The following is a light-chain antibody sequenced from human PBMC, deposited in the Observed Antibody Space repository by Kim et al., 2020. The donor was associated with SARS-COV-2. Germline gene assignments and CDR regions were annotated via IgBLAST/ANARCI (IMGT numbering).Light chain of an antibody. CDR1: RSVAYSY. CDR2: GAS. Sequence: SPGERATLSCRTSRSVAYSYLAWYQQKPGQAPRLLVYGASSRATGIPDRFSGSGSGTDFILTISRLGPEDFAVYYCQQYGTSPRYTFGQGTKLEI. V-gene: IGKV3-20*01. J-gene: IGKJ2*01. CDR3: QQYGTSPRYT.